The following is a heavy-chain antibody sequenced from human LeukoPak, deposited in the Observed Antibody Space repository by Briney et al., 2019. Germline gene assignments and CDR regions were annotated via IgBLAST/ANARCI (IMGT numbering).Heavy chain of an antibody. CDR1: GFTFSSCG. V-gene: IGHV3-33*06. D-gene: IGHD3-22*01. J-gene: IGHJ4*02. CDR2: IWYDGSNK. Sequence: PGGSLRLSCAASGFTFSSCGMHWVRQAPGKGLEWVAVIWYDGSNKYYADSVKGRFTISRDNSKNTLYLQMNSLRAEDTAVYYCAKVDSFDSSGYAYFDCWGQGTLVTVSS. CDR3: AKVDSFDSSGYAYFDC.